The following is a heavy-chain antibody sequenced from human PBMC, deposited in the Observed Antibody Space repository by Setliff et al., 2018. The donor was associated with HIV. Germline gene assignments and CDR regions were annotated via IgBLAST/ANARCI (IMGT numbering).Heavy chain of an antibody. D-gene: IGHD3-16*01. CDR2: IFYSGTT. Sequence: SETLSLTCAVSGSSISSTYYWGWIRQPPGKGLEWIGYIFYSGTTNYNPSLKSRVTMSVDASKNQFSLRLNSVTAADTAMYYCVHSLLGAPMVDYWGQGTLVTVSS. J-gene: IGHJ4*02. CDR1: GSSISSTYY. V-gene: IGHV4-38-2*01. CDR3: VHSLLGAPMVDY.